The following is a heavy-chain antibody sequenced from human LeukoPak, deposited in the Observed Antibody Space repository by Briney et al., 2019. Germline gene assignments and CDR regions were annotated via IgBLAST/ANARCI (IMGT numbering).Heavy chain of an antibody. J-gene: IGHJ4*02. D-gene: IGHD3-22*01. Sequence: SETLSLTCTVSGGSISTYYWSWIRQPPGKGLEWIGYIYYTGSTNYSPSLKSRVTMSVDTSKNQFSLKLSSVTAADTAVYYCARHRRITMIVVVISNGYFDYWGQGTLVTVSS. V-gene: IGHV4-59*08. CDR1: GGSISTYY. CDR3: ARHRRITMIVVVISNGYFDY. CDR2: IYYTGST.